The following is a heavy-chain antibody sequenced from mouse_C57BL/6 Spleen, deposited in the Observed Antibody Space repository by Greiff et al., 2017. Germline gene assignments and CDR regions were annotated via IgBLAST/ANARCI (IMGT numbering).Heavy chain of an antibody. CDR1: GYSFTDYN. CDR3: ARGGLLGNYAMDY. CDR2: INPNYGTT. Sequence: EVKLQESGPELVKPGASVKISCKASGYSFTDYNMNWVKQSNGKSLEWIGVINPNYGTTSYNQKFKGKATLTVDQSSSTAYMQLNSLTSEDSAVYYCARGGLLGNYAMDYWGQGTSVTVSS. D-gene: IGHD3-1*01. J-gene: IGHJ4*01. V-gene: IGHV1-39*01.